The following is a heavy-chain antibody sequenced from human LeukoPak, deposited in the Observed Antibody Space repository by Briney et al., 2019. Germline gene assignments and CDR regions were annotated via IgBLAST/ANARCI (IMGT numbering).Heavy chain of an antibody. D-gene: IGHD4-17*01. CDR2: INPNSGDT. J-gene: IGHJ4*02. CDR1: GYTFSDHY. CDR3: ARGALDPETVTNYFEY. Sequence: ASVKVSCKASGYTFSDHYMQWVRQAPGQGFEWLGWINPNSGDTSYARKFRGRVTMTRDMSLSTAYMELRRLTYGDTAVYYCARGALDPETVTNYFEYWAQGTLVTVSS. V-gene: IGHV1-2*02.